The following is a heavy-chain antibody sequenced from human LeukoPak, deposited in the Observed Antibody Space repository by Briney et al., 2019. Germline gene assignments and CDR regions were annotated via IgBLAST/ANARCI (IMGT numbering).Heavy chain of an antibody. CDR3: ATAGEWELLLSDY. Sequence: GGSLRLSCAASGFTFSSYGMHWVRQAPGKGLEWVANIKQDGSEKYYVDSVKGRFTISRDNAKNSLYLQMNSLRAEDTAVYYCATAGEWELLLSDYWGQGTLVTVSS. V-gene: IGHV3-7*01. CDR2: IKQDGSEK. J-gene: IGHJ4*02. CDR1: GFTFSSYG. D-gene: IGHD1-26*01.